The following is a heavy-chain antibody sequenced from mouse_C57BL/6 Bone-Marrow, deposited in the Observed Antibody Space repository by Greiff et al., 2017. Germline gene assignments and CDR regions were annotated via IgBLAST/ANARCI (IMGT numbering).Heavy chain of an antibody. CDR2: IWSDGST. CDR3: ARQITTVVADYYAMDY. J-gene: IGHJ4*01. Sequence: VQVVESGPGLVAPSQSLSITCTVSGFSLTSYGVHWVRQPPGKGLEWLVVIWSDGSTTYNSALKSRLSISKDNSKSQVFLKMNSLQTDDTAMYYCARQITTVVADYYAMDYWGQGTSVTVSS. CDR1: GFSLTSYG. V-gene: IGHV2-6-1*01. D-gene: IGHD1-1*01.